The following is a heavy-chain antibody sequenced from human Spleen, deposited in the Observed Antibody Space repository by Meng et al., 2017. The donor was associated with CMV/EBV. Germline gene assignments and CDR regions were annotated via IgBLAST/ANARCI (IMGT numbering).Heavy chain of an antibody. CDR1: AASNSIITYY. Sequence: SETLSLTCTVFAASNSIITYYWGWIRQPPGKGLEWIGTVYYSGSTYCNPSLKSRVSISVDTSKNQFSLKLSSVTAADTAVYYCARGIVVAYYFDYWGQGTLVTVSS. V-gene: IGHV4-39*01. CDR2: VYYSGST. CDR3: ARGIVVAYYFDY. D-gene: IGHD2-21*01. J-gene: IGHJ4*02.